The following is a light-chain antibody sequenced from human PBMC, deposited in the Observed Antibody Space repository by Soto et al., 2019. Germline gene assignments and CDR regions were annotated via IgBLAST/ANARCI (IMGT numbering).Light chain of an antibody. V-gene: IGKV3-20*01. CDR2: GAS. CDR3: LQYDDSSPT. Sequence: EIVLTQAPGTLSLSPGVGATLSCRASHSLTNNFLAWYQQQPGQTPRLLIYGASTRAPGIPDRFSGTGSGADFTLTISRLEPEDFAVFYCLQYDDSSPTFGQGTKVDIK. J-gene: IGKJ1*01. CDR1: HSLTNNF.